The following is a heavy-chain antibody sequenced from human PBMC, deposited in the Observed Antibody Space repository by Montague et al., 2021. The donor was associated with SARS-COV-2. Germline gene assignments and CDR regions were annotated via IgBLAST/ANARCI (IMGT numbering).Heavy chain of an antibody. CDR2: LNEDGSHT. Sequence: SLRLSCAASEFIFSRYWMHWVRQIPGKGLVWVSRLNEDGSHTTYADSVKGRFTISRDNARNTLYLQMNSLRVEDTAVYYCARDVGGRASYWSQGILVTVSS. V-gene: IGHV3-74*01. CDR1: EFIFSRYW. J-gene: IGHJ4*02. CDR3: ARDVGGRASY. D-gene: IGHD1-26*01.